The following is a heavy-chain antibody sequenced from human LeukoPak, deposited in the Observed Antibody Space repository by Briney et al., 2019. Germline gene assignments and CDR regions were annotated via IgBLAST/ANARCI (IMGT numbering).Heavy chain of an antibody. V-gene: IGHV4-39*07. CDR3: ARAPSTGYSSGWLDS. Sequence: SETLSLTCTVSGGSISSSSYYWGWIRQPPGKGLEWIGRIYISGNTNYNPSLKSRVSMSVDTSKNQFSLKLISVTAADTAVYYCARAPSTGYSSGWLDSWGQGTLVTVSS. D-gene: IGHD6-19*01. J-gene: IGHJ4*02. CDR1: GGSISSSSYY. CDR2: IYISGNT.